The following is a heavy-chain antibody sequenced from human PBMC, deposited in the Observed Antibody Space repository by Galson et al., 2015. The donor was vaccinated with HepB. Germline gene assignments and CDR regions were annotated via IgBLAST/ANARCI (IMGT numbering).Heavy chain of an antibody. CDR3: ARHRQSRVRGVIDY. J-gene: IGHJ4*02. D-gene: IGHD3-10*01. CDR2: ISYDGSNK. Sequence: SLRLSCAASGFTFSSYAMHWVRQAPGKGLEWVAVISYDGSNKYYADSVKGRFTISRDNSKNTLYLQMNSLRAEDTAMYYCARHRQSRVRGVIDYWGQGTLVTVSS. V-gene: IGHV3-30*04. CDR1: GFTFSSYA.